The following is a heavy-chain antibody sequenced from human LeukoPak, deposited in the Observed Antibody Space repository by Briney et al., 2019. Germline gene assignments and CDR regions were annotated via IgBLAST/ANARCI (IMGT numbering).Heavy chain of an antibody. CDR2: FNSEGSST. V-gene: IGHV3-74*01. D-gene: IGHD3-22*01. CDR1: GFTFSSYW. J-gene: IGHJ4*02. CDR3: ARDGDSSGYYVNFDY. Sequence: GGSLRLSCAASGFTFSSYWMHWVRHSPGNGLVWVSRFNSEGSSTSYADSVKGRVTISRDNAKNTLYLQMNSLRAEDTAVYYCARDGDSSGYYVNFDYWGQGTLVTVFS.